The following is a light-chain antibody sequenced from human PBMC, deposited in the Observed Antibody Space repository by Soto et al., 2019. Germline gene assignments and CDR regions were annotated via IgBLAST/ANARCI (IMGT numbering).Light chain of an antibody. CDR3: HQRQSWPRT. V-gene: IGKV3-11*01. Sequence: WFPDHKVTPSRRASQYINTRLAWYQHRPGQAPRLLIYQTSIRAAGIPARFSASGTGTDFTLTISDVQPEDFAVYYCHQRQSWPRTFGQGTKVDIK. J-gene: IGKJ1*01. CDR2: QTS. CDR1: QYINTR.